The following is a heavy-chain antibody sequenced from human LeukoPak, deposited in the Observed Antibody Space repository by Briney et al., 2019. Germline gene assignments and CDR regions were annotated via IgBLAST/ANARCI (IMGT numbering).Heavy chain of an antibody. CDR1: GFTFSSYW. D-gene: IGHD1-26*01. CDR2: ISTSSSYI. Sequence: GGSLRLSCAASGFTFSSYWMSWVRQAPGKGLEWVSSISTSSSYIYYADSVKGRFTISRDNARNSLYLQMNSLRVEDTAVYYCARDSGNYLDAFDIWGQGTMVTVSS. CDR3: ARDSGNYLDAFDI. V-gene: IGHV3-21*01. J-gene: IGHJ3*02.